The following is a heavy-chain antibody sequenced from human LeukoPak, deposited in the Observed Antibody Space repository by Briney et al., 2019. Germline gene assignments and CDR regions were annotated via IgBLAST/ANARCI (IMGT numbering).Heavy chain of an antibody. CDR2: INHSGST. V-gene: IGHV4-34*01. J-gene: IGHJ5*02. CDR1: GGPFSGYY. Sequence: SETLTLTCAVYGGPFSGYYWSWIRQPPGKGLEWLGEINHSGSTNYNTSLKSRVTISVDTSKNQFSLKLSSGTAADTAVYYCARESSGWYKDWFDPWGQGTLVTVSS. D-gene: IGHD6-19*01. CDR3: ARESSGWYKDWFDP.